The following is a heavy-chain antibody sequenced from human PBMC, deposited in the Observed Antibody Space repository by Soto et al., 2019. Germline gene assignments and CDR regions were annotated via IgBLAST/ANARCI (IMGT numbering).Heavy chain of an antibody. Sequence: QVPLVQSGAEVKKPGASVKVSCKASGYTFTSYAMHWVRQAPGQRLEWMGWINAGNGNTKYSQKFQGRVTITRDTSASTAYMELSSLRSEDTAVYYCAVGGPAAIWLFDYWGQGTLVTVSS. D-gene: IGHD2-2*01. V-gene: IGHV1-3*01. CDR3: AVGGPAAIWLFDY. J-gene: IGHJ4*02. CDR1: GYTFTSYA. CDR2: INAGNGNT.